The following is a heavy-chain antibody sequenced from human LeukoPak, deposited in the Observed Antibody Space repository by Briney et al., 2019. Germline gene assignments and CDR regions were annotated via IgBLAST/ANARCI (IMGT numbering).Heavy chain of an antibody. J-gene: IGHJ4*02. CDR1: GGSISSYY. D-gene: IGHD4-17*01. V-gene: IGHV4-59*12. CDR3: AREGNDYGDD. CDR2: IYYSGST. Sequence: SETLSLTRTVSGGSISSYYWSWIRQPPGKGLEWIGYIYYSGSTNYNPSLKSRVTISVDTSKNQFSLKLSSVTAADTAVYYCAREGNDYGDDWGQGTLVTVSS.